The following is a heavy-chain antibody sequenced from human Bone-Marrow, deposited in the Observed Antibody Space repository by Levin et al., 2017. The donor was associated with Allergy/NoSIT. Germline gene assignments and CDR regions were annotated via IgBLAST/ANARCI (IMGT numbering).Heavy chain of an antibody. CDR2: ISYSGTT. CDR1: GGSISTSSFH. D-gene: IGHD3-22*01. Sequence: PSETLSLTCIVSGGSISTSSFHWGCIRQSPGKGLEWIGSISYSGTTYYSSSLRGRVTMSIDTSRNQFSLKMSSVTAADTAVYYCARQDDYDYNSRDYHSVYYFDFWGQGTLITVSS. J-gene: IGHJ4*02. V-gene: IGHV4-39*01. CDR3: ARQDDYDYNSRDYHSVYYFDF.